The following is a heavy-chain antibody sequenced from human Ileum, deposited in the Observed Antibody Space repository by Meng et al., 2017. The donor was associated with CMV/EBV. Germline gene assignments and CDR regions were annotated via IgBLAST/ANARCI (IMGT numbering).Heavy chain of an antibody. J-gene: IGHJ4*02. CDR3: TAGGIGFDGSLVGF. Sequence: RQESGPGLVVPSETQTLPCTVSGCAVGSGAYSWGWIRQAPGKATEWIASIHYNENTFNNPPLKRRGTISVYSSKKQVPLNLRSGTAADTAVYDCTAGGIGFDGSLVGFWGQGTLVTVSS. CDR2: IHYNENT. CDR1: GCAVGSGAYS. D-gene: IGHD1-1*01. V-gene: IGHV4-39*06.